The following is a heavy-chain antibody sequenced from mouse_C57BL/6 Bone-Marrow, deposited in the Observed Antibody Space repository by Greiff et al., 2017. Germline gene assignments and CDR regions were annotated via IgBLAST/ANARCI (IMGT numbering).Heavy chain of an antibody. CDR2: IYWDDDK. CDR1: GFSLSTSGMG. D-gene: IGHD2-3*01. V-gene: IGHV8-12*01. Sequence: QVTLKVSGPGILQSSQSLSLTCSFSGFSLSTSGMGVIWIRQPSGKGLEWLGHIYWDDDKRYNPSLKSRLTISKNTSRNQVFLKITSVDTADTATYYGGRVYDGEYVGFAYWGQGTLVTVSA. CDR3: GRVYDGEYVGFAY. J-gene: IGHJ3*01.